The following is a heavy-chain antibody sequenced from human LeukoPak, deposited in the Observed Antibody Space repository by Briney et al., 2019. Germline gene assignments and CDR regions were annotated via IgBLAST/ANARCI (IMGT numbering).Heavy chain of an antibody. Sequence: GGSLRLSCAASGFTVSSNYMSWVRQAPGKGLEWVSVIYSGGSTYYADSVKGRFTISRDNSKNTLYLQMNSLRAEDTAVYYCARDSPRTGRYFDWLLIDYWGQGTLVTVSS. J-gene: IGHJ4*02. CDR2: IYSGGST. D-gene: IGHD3-9*01. CDR1: GFTVSSNY. CDR3: ARDSPRTGRYFDWLLIDY. V-gene: IGHV3-66*01.